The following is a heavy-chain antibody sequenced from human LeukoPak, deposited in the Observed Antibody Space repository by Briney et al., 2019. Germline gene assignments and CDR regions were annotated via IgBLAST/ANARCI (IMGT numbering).Heavy chain of an antibody. D-gene: IGHD6-19*01. CDR3: ARDAAGTLSFDY. CDR1: GYSISSGYY. J-gene: IGHJ4*02. CDR2: IYHSGST. V-gene: IGHV4-38-2*02. Sequence: SETLSLTCAVSGYSISSGYYWGWIRQLPGKGLEWIGSIYHSGSTYYNPSLKSRVTISVDTSKNQFSLKLSSVTAADTAVYYCARDAAGTLSFDYWGQGTLVTVSS.